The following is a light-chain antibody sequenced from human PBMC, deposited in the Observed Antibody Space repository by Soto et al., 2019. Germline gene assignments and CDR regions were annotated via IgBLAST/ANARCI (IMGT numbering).Light chain of an antibody. J-gene: IGKJ1*01. CDR2: VAS. CDR3: QQYGSSPRT. V-gene: IGKV3-20*01. Sequence: EIVLMQSPGTLSLSPGDTATLSCRASQSVSSSYLAWYQQKPGQAPRLLIYVASIRATGIPDRFSGSGSGTDYTLTINRLEPEDFAVYYCQQYGSSPRTFGQGTKVENK. CDR1: QSVSSSY.